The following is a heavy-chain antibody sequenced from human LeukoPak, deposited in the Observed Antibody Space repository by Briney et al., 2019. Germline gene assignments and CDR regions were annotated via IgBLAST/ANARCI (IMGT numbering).Heavy chain of an antibody. CDR3: GRRTYYDTLTGYNYWYFDL. J-gene: IGHJ2*01. V-gene: IGHV4-59*01. Sequence: KPSETRSLTCTVSGGSISSYFWSWIRQPPGKGLEWIGYINYSGSSDYNPSLKSRVTFSVDTSKNQFSLRLSSVTAADTAVYYCGRRTYYDTLTGYNYWYFDLWGRGTLVTVSS. CDR1: GGSISSYF. D-gene: IGHD3-9*01. CDR2: INYSGSS.